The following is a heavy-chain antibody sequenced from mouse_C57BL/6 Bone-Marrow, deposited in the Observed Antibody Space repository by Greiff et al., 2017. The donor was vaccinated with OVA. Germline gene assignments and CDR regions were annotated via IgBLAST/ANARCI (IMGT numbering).Heavy chain of an antibody. Sequence: EVNVVESGAELMKPGASVKLSCKATGYTFTGYWIEWVKQRPGHGLEWIGEINPSTGGTSYNQKFKGKATLTVDKSSSTAYMQLKSLTSEDSAVYYCATLWYPFAYWGQGTLVTVSA. CDR3: ATLWYPFAY. CDR1: GYTFTGYW. D-gene: IGHD2-1*01. CDR2: INPSTGGT. V-gene: IGHV1-43*01. J-gene: IGHJ3*01.